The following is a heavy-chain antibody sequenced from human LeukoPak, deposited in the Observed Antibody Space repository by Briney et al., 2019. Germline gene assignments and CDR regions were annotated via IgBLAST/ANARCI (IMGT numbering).Heavy chain of an antibody. V-gene: IGHV3-23*01. J-gene: IGHJ4*02. D-gene: IGHD2-2*01. CDR1: DSTFSSCA. CDR3: AKGVVVVPAAIDY. CDR2: ISGSGGST. Sequence: PARSLRPSNAASDSTFSSCARCVVRPAPGERLGWVSAISGSGGSTYYADSVKGRFTISRDNSKNTLYLQMNSLRAEDTAVYYCAKGVVVVPAAIDYWGQGTLVTVSS.